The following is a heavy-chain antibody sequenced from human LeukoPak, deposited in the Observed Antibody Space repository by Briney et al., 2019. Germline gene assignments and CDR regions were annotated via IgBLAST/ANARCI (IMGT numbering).Heavy chain of an antibody. Sequence: GGPRRLPCAPSGFPVSRNYIRGARKPPGRGLEGVTVIYSGGRTYYADSVKGRFTISRDNSKNTLYLQMNSLRAEDTAVYYCARGTSIVGANNGMDVWGQGATVTVSS. CDR1: GFPVSRNY. D-gene: IGHD1-26*01. CDR2: IYSGGRT. CDR3: ARGTSIVGANNGMDV. V-gene: IGHV3-53*01. J-gene: IGHJ6*02.